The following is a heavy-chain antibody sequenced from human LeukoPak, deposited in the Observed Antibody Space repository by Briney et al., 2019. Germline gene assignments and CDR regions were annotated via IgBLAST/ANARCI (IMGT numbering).Heavy chain of an antibody. CDR1: GFTFNSNG. CDR3: AKAGDNSGYYPAFYYYMDV. D-gene: IGHD3-22*01. Sequence: PGGSLRLSCAASGFTFNSNGMHWVRQAPGKGLEGVAFIWYDGSNKYYADSVKGRFTISRDNSKNTLYLQMDSLRAEDTAVYYCAKAGDNSGYYPAFYYYMDVWGRGTTVTVSS. J-gene: IGHJ6*03. V-gene: IGHV3-30*02. CDR2: IWYDGSNK.